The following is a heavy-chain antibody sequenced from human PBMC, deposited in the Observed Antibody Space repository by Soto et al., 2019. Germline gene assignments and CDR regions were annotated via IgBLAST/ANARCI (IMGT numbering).Heavy chain of an antibody. CDR3: ARKILGSTTSPEYWYFDL. V-gene: IGHV3-23*01. J-gene: IGHJ2*01. Sequence: EVQLLESGGGLVQPGGSLRLSCAGSGFTFFNYAMNWVRQAPGKGLEWVSSISGGGDATFFPDSVRGRFTFSRDNSKNTVTLQMNSLGVEDTAVYYCARKILGSTTSPEYWYFDLWGRGTLVTVSS. CDR2: ISGGGDAT. CDR1: GFTFFNYA. D-gene: IGHD7-27*01.